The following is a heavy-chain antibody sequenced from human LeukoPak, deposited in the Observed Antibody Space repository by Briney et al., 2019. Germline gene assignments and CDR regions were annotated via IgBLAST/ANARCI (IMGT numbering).Heavy chain of an antibody. D-gene: IGHD3-3*01. CDR2: MNPNSGNT. CDR3: ATGTNYDFWSGYLFDY. Sequence: VASVKVSCKAFGYTFTSYDINWVRQATGQGLEWMGWMNPNSGNTGYAQKFQGRVTMTRNTSISTAYMELSSLRSEDTAEYYCATGTNYDFWSGYLFDYWGQGTLVTVSS. J-gene: IGHJ4*02. V-gene: IGHV1-8*01. CDR1: GYTFTSYD.